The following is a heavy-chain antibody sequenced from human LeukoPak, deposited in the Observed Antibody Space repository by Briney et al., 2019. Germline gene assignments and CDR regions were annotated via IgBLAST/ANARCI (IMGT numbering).Heavy chain of an antibody. CDR2: ISPGGGST. D-gene: IGHD3-10*01. J-gene: IGHJ5*02. CDR3: ATGMGSGSQVWFDP. CDR1: GYTFTNYY. V-gene: IGHV1-46*01. Sequence: ASVKVSCKASGYTFTNYYMHLVRQAPGQGLDWVGMISPGGGSTMYAQKFQGRVSMTRDMSTSTFYMELSSLRSEDTAIYYCATGMGSGSQVWFDPWGQGTLVTVSS.